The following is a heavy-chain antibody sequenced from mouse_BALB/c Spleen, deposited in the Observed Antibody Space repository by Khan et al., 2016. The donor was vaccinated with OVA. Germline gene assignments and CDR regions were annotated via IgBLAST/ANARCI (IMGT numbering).Heavy chain of an antibody. Sequence: KDGPELMKPGASVKISCKASGYSFTSYYIHWVKQSHGKSLEWIGYIDPFNGGTSYNQKFKGKATLTLDKSSSTAYLHLSSLTSEDCAVYFCARGGLGLRAYAMDYWGQGTSVTVSS. J-gene: IGHJ4*01. V-gene: IGHV1S135*01. CDR1: GYSFTSYY. D-gene: IGHD3-1*01. CDR3: ARGGLGLRAYAMDY. CDR2: IDPFNGGT.